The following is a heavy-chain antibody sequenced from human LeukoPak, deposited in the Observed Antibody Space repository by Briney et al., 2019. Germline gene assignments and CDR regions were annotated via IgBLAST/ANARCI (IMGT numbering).Heavy chain of an antibody. J-gene: IGHJ5*02. Sequence: SETLSLTCTVSGYSISSGYFWGWIRQPPGKGLEWIGSFYHSGITYYNPSLKSRVTISVEMSKNQFSLKLSSVTAADTAVYYCARIAAAVRNWFDPWGQGTLVTVSS. D-gene: IGHD6-13*01. CDR1: GYSISSGYF. V-gene: IGHV4-38-2*02. CDR2: FYHSGIT. CDR3: ARIAAAVRNWFDP.